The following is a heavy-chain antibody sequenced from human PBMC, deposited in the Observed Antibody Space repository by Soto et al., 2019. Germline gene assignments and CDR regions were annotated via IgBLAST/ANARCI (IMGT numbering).Heavy chain of an antibody. J-gene: IGHJ6*02. Sequence: QVQLVQSGAEVKKPGSSVKVSCKVSGGTFSSYAISWVRQAPGQGLEWMGGIIPIFGTANYAQKFQGRVTITADKSTSTAYTELSSLRSEDTAVYYCASTFGYYDSSAYGMDVWGQGTTVTVSS. CDR2: IIPIFGTA. V-gene: IGHV1-69*06. D-gene: IGHD3-22*01. CDR3: ASTFGYYDSSAYGMDV. CDR1: GGTFSSYA.